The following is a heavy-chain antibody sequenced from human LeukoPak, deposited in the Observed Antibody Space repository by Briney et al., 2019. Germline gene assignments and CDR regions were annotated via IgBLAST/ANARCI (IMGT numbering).Heavy chain of an antibody. Sequence: SETLSLTCTVSGGSVSGYYWSWIRQPPGKGLQWIGYIHYSGSTNYNPSLKSRLTISVDTSKNQFSLKLTSVTAADTAVYYCARTTEGGYTYDYFYYYYMDVWGKGTTVTVSS. J-gene: IGHJ6*03. CDR3: ARTTEGGYTYDYFYYYYMDV. D-gene: IGHD5-18*01. CDR1: GGSVSGYY. V-gene: IGHV4-59*02. CDR2: IHYSGST.